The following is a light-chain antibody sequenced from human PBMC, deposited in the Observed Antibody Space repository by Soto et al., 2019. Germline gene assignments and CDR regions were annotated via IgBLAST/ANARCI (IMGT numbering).Light chain of an antibody. J-gene: IGLJ1*01. V-gene: IGLV1-40*01. CDR3: QSYDNSLSGAGV. Sequence: QSVLTQPPSVSGAPGQRVTISCTGSSSNIGAGYDVHWYQQLPGTAPKLLSYANSNRPSGVPDRFSGSKSGTSASLAITGLRAEDEADYYCQSYDNSLSGAGVFGTGTKLTVL. CDR1: SSNIGAGYD. CDR2: ANS.